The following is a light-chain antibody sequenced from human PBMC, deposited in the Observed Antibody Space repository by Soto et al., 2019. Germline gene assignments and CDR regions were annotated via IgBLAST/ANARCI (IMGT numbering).Light chain of an antibody. CDR2: GAS. Sequence: EFMLAQSPGTLSLSPGERATLSCRASQSATSSYLAWYQQKPGRGPRLLIYGASTRATGIPDRFSGSGSGTDFTLTISRLDPEDFAVYYCQQYGSSPGTFGQGTKVDIK. V-gene: IGKV3-20*01. J-gene: IGKJ1*01. CDR1: QSATSSY. CDR3: QQYGSSPGT.